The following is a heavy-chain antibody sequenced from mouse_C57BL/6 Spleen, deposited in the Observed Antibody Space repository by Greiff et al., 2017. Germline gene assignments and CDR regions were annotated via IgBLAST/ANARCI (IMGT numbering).Heavy chain of an antibody. CDR1: GYTFTTYP. V-gene: IGHV1-47*01. Sequence: VKLVESGAELVKPGASVKMSCKASGYTFTTYPIEWMKQNHGKSLEWIGNFHPYNDDTKYNEKFKGKATLTVEKSSSTVYLELSRLTSDDSAVYYCARRGHYDYNWFAYWGQGTLVTVSA. CDR3: ARRGHYDYNWFAY. CDR2: FHPYNDDT. J-gene: IGHJ3*01. D-gene: IGHD2-4*01.